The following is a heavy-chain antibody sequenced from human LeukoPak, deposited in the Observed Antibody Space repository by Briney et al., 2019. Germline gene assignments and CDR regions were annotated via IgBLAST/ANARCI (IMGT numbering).Heavy chain of an antibody. CDR2: IYSGGST. D-gene: IGHD3-10*01. J-gene: IGHJ1*01. CDR1: GFTFYMYA. CDR3: ARDGYYGPQKEH. Sequence: PGGSLRLSCQASGFTFYMYAMSWVRQAPGKGLEWVSVIYSGGSTYYADSVKGRFTISRDNSKNTLYLQMNSLRAEDTAVYYCARDGYYGPQKEHWGQGTLVTVSS. V-gene: IGHV3-53*01.